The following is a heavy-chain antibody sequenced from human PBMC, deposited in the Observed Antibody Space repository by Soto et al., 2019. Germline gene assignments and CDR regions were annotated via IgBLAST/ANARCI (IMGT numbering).Heavy chain of an antibody. CDR3: ARADVDTAMAPYY. D-gene: IGHD5-18*01. Sequence: PSQTHSLSYTFAGFYISNYYLSLLRQPPGKGLEWIGYIYYSGSTNYNPSLKSRVTISVDTSKNQFSLKLSSVTAADTAVYYCARADVDTAMAPYYWGQGTLVTVSS. J-gene: IGHJ4*02. CDR2: IYYSGST. V-gene: IGHV4-59*01. CDR1: GFYISNYY.